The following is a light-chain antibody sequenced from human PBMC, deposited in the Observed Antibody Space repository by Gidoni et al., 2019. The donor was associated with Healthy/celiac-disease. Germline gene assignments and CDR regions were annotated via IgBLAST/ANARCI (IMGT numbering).Light chain of an antibody. Sequence: EIVLTQSPGTLSLSPGERATLSCRASQSVSSSYLAWYQQKPGQAPRLLIYGASSRATGIPDRFSGSGSGTDFTLPISRLEPEDFAVYYCQQYGSWITFGQGTRLEIK. CDR3: QQYGSWIT. CDR2: GAS. V-gene: IGKV3-20*01. J-gene: IGKJ5*01. CDR1: QSVSSSY.